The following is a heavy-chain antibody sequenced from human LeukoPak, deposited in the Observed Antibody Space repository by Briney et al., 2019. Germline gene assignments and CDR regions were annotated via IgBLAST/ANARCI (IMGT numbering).Heavy chain of an antibody. J-gene: IGHJ2*01. CDR1: GFTFSSYA. CDR3: ARKSSRGGFNGYDFWYFDL. Sequence: GSLRLSCAASGFTFSSYAMSWVRQAPGKGLEWIGYISYSGSTDYNPSLKSRVTLSVDTSKNRLSLKLSSVTAADTAVYYCARKSSRGGFNGYDFWYFDLWGRGTLVTVSS. D-gene: IGHD5-12*01. CDR2: ISYSGST. V-gene: IGHV4-59*08.